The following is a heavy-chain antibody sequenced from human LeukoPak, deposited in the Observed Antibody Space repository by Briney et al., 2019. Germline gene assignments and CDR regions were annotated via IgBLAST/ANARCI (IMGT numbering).Heavy chain of an antibody. CDR1: GYTFTTYG. Sequence: ASVKVSCKASGYTFTTYGISWVRQAPGHGLEWMGWISTFNGHTNYAQSRQDRVTMTTDTSTSTVYMELSSLRSDDTAVYYCARGHHSGSYSYYYYYYMDVWGKGTTVTVSS. CDR3: ARGHHSGSYSYYYYYYMDV. CDR2: ISTFNGHT. J-gene: IGHJ6*03. D-gene: IGHD1-26*01. V-gene: IGHV1-18*01.